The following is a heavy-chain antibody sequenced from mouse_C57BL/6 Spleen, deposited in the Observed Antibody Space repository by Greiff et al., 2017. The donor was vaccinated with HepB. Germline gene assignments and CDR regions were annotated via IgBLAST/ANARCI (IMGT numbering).Heavy chain of an antibody. Sequence: QVQLKESGAELARPGASVKMSCKASGYTFTSYTMHWVKQRPGQGLEWIGYINPSSGYTKYNQKFKDKATLTADKSSSTAYMQLSSLTSEDSAVYYCAREGGYGNYGTWGQGTLVTVSA. V-gene: IGHV1-4*01. CDR2: INPSSGYT. J-gene: IGHJ3*01. CDR1: GYTFTSYT. D-gene: IGHD2-1*01. CDR3: AREGGYGNYGT.